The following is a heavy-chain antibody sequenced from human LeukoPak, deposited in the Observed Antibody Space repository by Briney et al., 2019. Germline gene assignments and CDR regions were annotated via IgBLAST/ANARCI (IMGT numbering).Heavy chain of an antibody. J-gene: IGHJ4*02. D-gene: IGHD6-13*01. V-gene: IGHV3-30-3*01. CDR1: GFTFSSYA. CDR2: ISYDGSNK. CDR3: ATYSSSWTITLFDY. Sequence: GGSLRPSCAASGFTFSSYAMHWVRQAPGKGLEWVAVISYDGSNKYYADSVKGRFTISRDNSKNTLYLQMNSLRAEDTAVYYCATYSSSWTITLFDYWGQGTLVTVSS.